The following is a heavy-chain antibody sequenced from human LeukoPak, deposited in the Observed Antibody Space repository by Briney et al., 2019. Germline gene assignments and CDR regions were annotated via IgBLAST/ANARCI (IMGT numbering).Heavy chain of an antibody. V-gene: IGHV3-7*01. J-gene: IGHJ6*02. CDR3: ARDLNYDFWSGYPTYYYYGMDV. CDR1: GFTFSSSA. D-gene: IGHD3-3*01. CDR2: IKHDGSEK. Sequence: PGGSLRLSCAASGFTFSSSAMSWVRQAPGKGLEWVASIKHDGSEKYYVDSVRGRFTITRDNTMNSLYLQMNSLRAEDTAVYYCARDLNYDFWSGYPTYYYYGMDVWGQGTTVTVSS.